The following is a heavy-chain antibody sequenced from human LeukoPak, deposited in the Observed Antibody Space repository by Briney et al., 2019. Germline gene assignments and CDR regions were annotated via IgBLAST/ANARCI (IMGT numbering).Heavy chain of an antibody. CDR3: VRDQTGYFDY. J-gene: IGHJ4*02. Sequence: GGSLRLSCAASGFTFSSYSMHWVRQAPGKGLQWVSSISGSTTYIYYSDSVKGRFTISRDNAKNTLYLQMNSLRAEDTAVYYCVRDQTGYFDYWGQGTLVTVSS. V-gene: IGHV3-21*01. CDR1: GFTFSSYS. D-gene: IGHD3-9*01. CDR2: ISGSTTYI.